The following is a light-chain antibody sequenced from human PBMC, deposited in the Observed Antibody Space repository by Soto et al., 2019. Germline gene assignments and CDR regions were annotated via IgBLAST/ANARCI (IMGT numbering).Light chain of an antibody. J-gene: IGLJ1*01. CDR2: EVT. CDR3: SSYTNINTRACV. CDR1: SSGVGGYNR. Sequence: QSALTQPASVSGSPGQSITISCTGTSSGVGGYNRVSWYQQHPGKAPKLIIYEVTDRPSGVSNRFSGSKSGNTASLTISGLQAEDEAEYYCSSYTNINTRACVFGTGTKVTVL. V-gene: IGLV2-14*01.